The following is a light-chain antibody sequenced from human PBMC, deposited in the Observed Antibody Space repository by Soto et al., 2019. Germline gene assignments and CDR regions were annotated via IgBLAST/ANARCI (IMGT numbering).Light chain of an antibody. CDR3: QQYYDWPLT. J-gene: IGKJ4*01. Sequence: EIVMTQSPATLSVSPGERATLSCRASQRVSKNFAWYQQKRGQAPRLLIYGASTRAAGIPARFSGSGSGTEFNLTISSLQSEDFAVYYCQQYYDWPLTFGGGTKVEIK. CDR2: GAS. CDR1: QRVSKN. V-gene: IGKV3-15*01.